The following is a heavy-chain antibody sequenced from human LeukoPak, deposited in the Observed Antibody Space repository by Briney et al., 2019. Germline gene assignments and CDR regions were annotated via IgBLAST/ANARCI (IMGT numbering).Heavy chain of an antibody. Sequence: GRSLRLSCAASGFTFSSYAMHWVRQAPGKGLEWVAVISYDGSNKYYADSVKGRFTISRDNSKNTLYLQMNSLRAEDTAVYYCARDREEAVAPEYFQHWGQGTLVTVS. CDR3: ARDREEAVAPEYFQH. D-gene: IGHD6-19*01. V-gene: IGHV3-30-3*01. CDR2: ISYDGSNK. CDR1: GFTFSSYA. J-gene: IGHJ1*01.